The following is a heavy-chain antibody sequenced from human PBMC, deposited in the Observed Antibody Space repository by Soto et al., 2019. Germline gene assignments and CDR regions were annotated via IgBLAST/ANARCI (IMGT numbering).Heavy chain of an antibody. CDR2: LSHDGSKK. Sequence: QVQLIESGGGVVQPGRSLRLSCAASGFIFNSYDMHWVRQAPGKGLEWVAFLSHDGSKKFYADSLKGRITISRDNFNNTLDLQVHSLRPEDTAVYYCAKDLIGYCGGSTCNIFQSWGQGTLVTGSS. D-gene: IGHD2-2*01. V-gene: IGHV3-30*18. CDR3: AKDLIGYCGGSTCNIFQS. CDR1: GFIFNSYD. J-gene: IGHJ4*02.